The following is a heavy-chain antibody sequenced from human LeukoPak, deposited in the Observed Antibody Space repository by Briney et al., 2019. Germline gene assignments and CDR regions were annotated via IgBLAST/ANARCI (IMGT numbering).Heavy chain of an antibody. CDR1: GYSFTSFW. D-gene: IGHD2-2*01. Sequence: GESLKISCKGSGYSFTSFWIAWVRQMPGKGLEWMGIIFAADSDTRYSPSFQGQVTISAGKSINTAYLQWSSLKASDTAMYYCARSMGTSTSWYSIGPSDYWGQGTLVTVSS. J-gene: IGHJ4*02. CDR2: IFAADSDT. CDR3: ARSMGTSTSWYSIGPSDY. V-gene: IGHV5-51*01.